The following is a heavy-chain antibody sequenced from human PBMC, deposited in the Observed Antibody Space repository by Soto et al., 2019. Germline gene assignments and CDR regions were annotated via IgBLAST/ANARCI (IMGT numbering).Heavy chain of an antibody. CDR2: AHHSGST. D-gene: IGHD2-15*01. CDR3: ARGGCSGGSCYYGLDWYFDL. J-gene: IGHJ2*01. V-gene: IGHV4-4*02. Sequence: QVQLQESGPGLVKPSGTLSLTCAVSGASISSDNWWTWVRQPPGMGLEWIGEAHHSGSTNYNPSLKSRVTISVDTSKNQFSLKLSSVTAADTAVYYCARGGCSGGSCYYGLDWYFDLWGRGTLVTVSS. CDR1: GASISSDNW.